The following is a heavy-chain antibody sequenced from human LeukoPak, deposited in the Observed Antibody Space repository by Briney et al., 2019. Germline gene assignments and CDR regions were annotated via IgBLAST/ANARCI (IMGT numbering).Heavy chain of an antibody. CDR1: GGSISSGSYY. CDR2: IYHSGST. CDR3: ADYCSSTSCHGEYFQH. D-gene: IGHD2-2*01. J-gene: IGHJ1*01. Sequence: SETLSLTCTVSGGSISSGSYYWSWIRQPPGKGLEWIGYIYHSGSTYYNPSLKSRVTISVDRSKNQFSLKLSSVTAADTAVYYCADYCSSTSCHGEYFQHWGQGTLVTVSS. V-gene: IGHV4-30-2*01.